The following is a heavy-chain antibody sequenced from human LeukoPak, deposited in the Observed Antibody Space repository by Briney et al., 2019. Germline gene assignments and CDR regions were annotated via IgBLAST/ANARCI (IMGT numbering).Heavy chain of an antibody. V-gene: IGHV3-9*01. Sequence: GGSLRLSCAASGFTFDDYAMPWVRQAPGMGLEWVSGISWNSGSIGYADSVKGRFTISRDNAKNSLYLQMNSLRAEDTALYYCAKGYYYDSSGYYDYWGQGTLVTVSS. CDR1: GFTFDDYA. CDR2: ISWNSGSI. CDR3: AKGYYYDSSGYYDY. J-gene: IGHJ4*02. D-gene: IGHD3-22*01.